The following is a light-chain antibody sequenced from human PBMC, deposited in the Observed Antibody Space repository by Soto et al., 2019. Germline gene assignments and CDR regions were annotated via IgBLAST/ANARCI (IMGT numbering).Light chain of an antibody. CDR1: NRDVGSYNL. CDR2: EVR. CDR3: SSYTTTSTLV. J-gene: IGLJ3*02. Sequence: QSALTQPASVSGSPGQSITIYCIGTNRDVGSYNLVSWYQQRPGEAPKLIISEVRNRPSGISYRFTGSKSGNTASLTISGLQAEDDADYYCSSYTTTSTLVFGGGTQLTVL. V-gene: IGLV2-14*01.